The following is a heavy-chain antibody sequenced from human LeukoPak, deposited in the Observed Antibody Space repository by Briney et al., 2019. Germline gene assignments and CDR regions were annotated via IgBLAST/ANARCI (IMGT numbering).Heavy chain of an antibody. CDR1: GFTFSSYS. Sequence: PGGSPRLSCAASGFTFSSYSMNWVRQAPGKGLEWVSSISSSSSYIYYADSVKGRFTISRDNAKNSLYLQMNSLRAEDTAVYYCARAGRKSRGIDIVRKKETGYYYYMDVWGKGTTVTVSS. CDR3: ARAGRKSRGIDIVRKKETGYYYYMDV. J-gene: IGHJ6*03. D-gene: IGHD3-10*01. CDR2: ISSSSSYI. V-gene: IGHV3-21*01.